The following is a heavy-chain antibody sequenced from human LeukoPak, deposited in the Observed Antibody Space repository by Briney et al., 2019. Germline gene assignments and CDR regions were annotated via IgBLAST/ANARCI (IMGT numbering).Heavy chain of an antibody. V-gene: IGHV3-33*01. CDR1: GFNFSSFV. Sequence: GGSLRLSCAASGFNFSSFVMHWVRQAPGKGLEWVAVIWYDGSNKYYADSVKGRFTISRDNSKNTLYLQMNSLRAEDTAVYYCARGPSAYPKCFDYWGQGTLVTVSS. D-gene: IGHD5-12*01. CDR2: IWYDGSNK. J-gene: IGHJ4*02. CDR3: ARGPSAYPKCFDY.